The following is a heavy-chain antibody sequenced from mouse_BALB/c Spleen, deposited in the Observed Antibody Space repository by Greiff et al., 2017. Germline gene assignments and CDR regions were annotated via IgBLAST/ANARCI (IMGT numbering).Heavy chain of an antibody. CDR3: ASGDMIATRNAMDY. V-gene: IGHV1-14*01. CDR1: GYTFTSYV. D-gene: IGHD2-4*01. CDR2: INPYNDGT. J-gene: IGHJ4*01. Sequence: VQLQQSGPELVKPGASVNMSCKASGYTFTSYVMHWVKQKPGQGLEWIGYINPYNDGTKYNEKFKGKATLTSDKSSSTAYMELSSLTSEDSAVYYCASGDMIATRNAMDYWGQGTTVTVSS.